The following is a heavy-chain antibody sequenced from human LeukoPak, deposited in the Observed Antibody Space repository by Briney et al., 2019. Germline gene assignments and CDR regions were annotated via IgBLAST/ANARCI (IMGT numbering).Heavy chain of an antibody. CDR2: ISGSGGST. D-gene: IGHD3-3*01. J-gene: IGHJ6*03. V-gene: IGHV3-23*01. CDR3: AKDIGGYDFWSGYYGYYYYYMDV. Sequence: GGSLRLSCAASGFTFSSYAMSWVRQAPGKGLEWVSAISGSGGSTYYAASVKGRFTISRDNSKNTLYLQMNSLKAEDTAVYYCAKDIGGYDFWSGYYGYYYYYMDVWGKGTTVTISS. CDR1: GFTFSSYA.